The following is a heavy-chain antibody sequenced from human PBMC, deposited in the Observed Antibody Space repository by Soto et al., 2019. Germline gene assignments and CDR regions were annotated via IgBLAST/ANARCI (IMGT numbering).Heavy chain of an antibody. D-gene: IGHD2-21*01. CDR3: TRDVVYRSGGACYGVYMDV. J-gene: IGHJ6*03. CDR1: GFTVSSNY. CDR2: IYSGGST. V-gene: IGHV3-66*01. Sequence: GGSLRLSCAASGFTVSSNYMSWVRQAPGKGLEWVSVIYSGGSTYYADSAKGRFTISRDNSKNTLYLQMNSLRAENTALYYCTRDVVYRSGGACYGVYMDVWGKGTTVSVCS.